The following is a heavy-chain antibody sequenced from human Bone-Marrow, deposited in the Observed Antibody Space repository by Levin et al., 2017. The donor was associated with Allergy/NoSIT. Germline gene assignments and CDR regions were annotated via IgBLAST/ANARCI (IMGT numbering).Heavy chain of an antibody. J-gene: IGHJ5*01. D-gene: IGHD6-19*01. CDR2: INSDGSST. CDR3: ARGKYSSGWWRSTQADCFDS. Sequence: GGSLRLSCAASGFTFSSYWMHWVRQAPGKGLVWVSRINSDGSSTSYADSVKGRFTISRDNAKNTLYLQMNSLRAEDTAVYYCARGKYSSGWWRSTQADCFDSWGQGTLVTVSS. V-gene: IGHV3-74*01. CDR1: GFTFSSYW.